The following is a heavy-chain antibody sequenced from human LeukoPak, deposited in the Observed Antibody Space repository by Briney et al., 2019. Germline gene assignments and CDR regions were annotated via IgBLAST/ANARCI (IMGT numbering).Heavy chain of an antibody. CDR3: AKSGTYCSGGSCYRDDAFDI. D-gene: IGHD2-15*01. CDR2: IWYDGSNK. V-gene: IGHV3-33*06. Sequence: GGSLRLSSAASGFTFSSYGMHWVRQGPGKGLEWGAVIWYDGSNKYYADSVRGRFTISRDNSKNTLYLQMNSRRAEDTAVYYCAKSGTYCSGGSCYRDDAFDIWGQGTMVTVSS. J-gene: IGHJ3*02. CDR1: GFTFSSYG.